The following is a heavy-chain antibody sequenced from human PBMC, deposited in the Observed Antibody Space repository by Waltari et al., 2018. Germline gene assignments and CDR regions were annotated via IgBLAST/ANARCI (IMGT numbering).Heavy chain of an antibody. J-gene: IGHJ4*02. V-gene: IGHV3-23*01. CDR3: AKEGVGYCTRTSCCMGFDL. D-gene: IGHD2-2*01. CDR2: ISERGDST. CDR1: GFSINAYP. Sequence: VQLLVSGGGLSPPWGSLRLSCAASGFSINAYPMSWVRQAPGKGLEWVSRISERGDSTYYADSVKGRVTTSRDNSKNTVYLQMSNMRAEDTAVYYCAKEGVGYCTRTSCCMGFDLWGQGTLVTVSS.